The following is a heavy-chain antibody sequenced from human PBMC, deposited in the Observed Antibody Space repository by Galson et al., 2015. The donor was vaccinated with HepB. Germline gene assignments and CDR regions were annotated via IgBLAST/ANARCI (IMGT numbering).Heavy chain of an antibody. D-gene: IGHD6-6*01. CDR1: GYTFTSYY. CDR3: ARDLAYSSFGGAPTRFDP. J-gene: IGHJ5*02. CDR2: INPSGGST. V-gene: IGHV1-46*01. Sequence: SVKVSCKASGYTFTSYYMHWVRQAPGQGLEWMGIINPSGGSTSYAQKFQGRVTMTRDTSTSTVYMELSSLRSEDTAVYYCARDLAYSSFGGAPTRFDPWGQGTLVTVSS.